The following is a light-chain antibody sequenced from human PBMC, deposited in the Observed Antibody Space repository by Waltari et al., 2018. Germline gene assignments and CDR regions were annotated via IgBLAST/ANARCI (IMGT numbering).Light chain of an antibody. CDR2: RNN. CDR1: RSTIGNNY. Sequence: QSVLTQPPSASGTPGQRVPISCSGSRSTIGNNYVYWYQQHPGTAPKLLIYRNNKRPSGVPDRFSGSKSGTSASLAISGLRSEDEADYYCAVWDDSLSGRVFGGGTKVTVL. J-gene: IGLJ3*02. CDR3: AVWDDSLSGRV. V-gene: IGLV1-47*01.